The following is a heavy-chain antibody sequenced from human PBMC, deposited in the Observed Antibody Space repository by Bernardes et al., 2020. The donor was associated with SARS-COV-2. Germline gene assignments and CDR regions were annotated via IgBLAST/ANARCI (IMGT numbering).Heavy chain of an antibody. CDR1: GITFKTLW. V-gene: IGHV3-74*03. CDR2: IAGDGTSV. J-gene: IGHJ4*02. CDR3: AGTSVTCCDY. Sequence: GGSLRLSRGASGITFKTLWMHWVRQAPGGGLVWVARIAGDGTSVTYADSVKGRFTISRDNAKNTLYLQMNSLRAEDTAVYYCAGTSVTCCDYWGQGSLVTVSS.